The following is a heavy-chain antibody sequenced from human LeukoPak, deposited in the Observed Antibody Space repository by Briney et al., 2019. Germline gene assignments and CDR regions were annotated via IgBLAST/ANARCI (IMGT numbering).Heavy chain of an antibody. V-gene: IGHV3-64D*06. Sequence: PGGSQRLSCSPSGFTFSSYGMHWVRQAPGKGLEYVSGISSNGGSTYYADFVKGRFTISRDNSKNTLYLQMSSLRAEDTAVYYCVRDLYSGYDGRRPFDYWGRGTVVTVSS. CDR1: GFTFSSYG. CDR2: ISSNGGST. CDR3: VRDLYSGYDGRRPFDY. J-gene: IGHJ4*02. D-gene: IGHD5-12*01.